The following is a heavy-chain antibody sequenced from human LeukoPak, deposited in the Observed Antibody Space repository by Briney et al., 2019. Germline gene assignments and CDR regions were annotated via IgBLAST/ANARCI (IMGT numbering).Heavy chain of an antibody. J-gene: IGHJ4*02. CDR2: IYYSGGT. Sequence: SETLSLTCSVSGASFGTNYWSWIRQAPGKGLEWIGYIYYSGGTNANPSLKGRVTISADTSKNQFSLNLRSVTAADTAVYYCAKGHGSGTFYRGLFDSWGQGIPVTVSS. CDR1: GASFGTNY. V-gene: IGHV4-59*01. D-gene: IGHD3-10*01. CDR3: AKGHGSGTFYRGLFDS.